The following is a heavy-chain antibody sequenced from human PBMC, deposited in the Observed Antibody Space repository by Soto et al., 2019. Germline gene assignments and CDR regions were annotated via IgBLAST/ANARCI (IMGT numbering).Heavy chain of an antibody. J-gene: IGHJ6*02. CDR2: ISYDGSNK. V-gene: IGHV3-30*18. CDR3: AKDIAVAGTYYYYGMDV. CDR1: GFTFSSYG. Sequence: GGSLRLSCAASGFTFSSYGMHWVRQAPGKGLEWVAVISYDGSNKYYADSVKGRFTISRDNSKNTLYLQMNSLRAEDTAVYYCAKDIAVAGTYYYYGMDVWGQGTTVTV. D-gene: IGHD6-19*01.